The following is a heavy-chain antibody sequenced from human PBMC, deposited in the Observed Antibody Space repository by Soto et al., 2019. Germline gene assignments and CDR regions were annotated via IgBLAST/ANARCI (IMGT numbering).Heavy chain of an antibody. Sequence: QITLKESGPTLVNPTQTLTLTCTFSGFSFTTDAVGVGWIRQPPGEALEWLALIFWDDEKRYRPSLRGTLTITKDNSKNQVVLTMTNMDPLDTATYYCAHGARQRGYMFDYWGQGTPVTVSS. V-gene: IGHV2-5*02. CDR2: IFWDDEK. CDR3: AHGARQRGYMFDY. CDR1: GFSFTTDAVG. J-gene: IGHJ4*02. D-gene: IGHD5-18*01.